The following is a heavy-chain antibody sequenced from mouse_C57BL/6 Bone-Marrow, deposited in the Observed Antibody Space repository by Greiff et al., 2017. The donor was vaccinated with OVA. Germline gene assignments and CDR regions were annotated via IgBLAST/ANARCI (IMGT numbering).Heavy chain of an antibody. V-gene: IGHV1-84*01. CDR3: VKVGYPYYFDY. CDR1: GYTFTDYY. CDR2: IYPGSGNT. Sequence: VQVVESGPELVKPGASVKISCKASGYTFTDYYINWVKQRPGQGLEWIGWIYPGSGNTKYNEKFKGKATLTVDTSSSTAYMQLSSLTSEDSAVYFCVKVGYPYYFDYWGQGTTLTVSS. D-gene: IGHD2-2*01. J-gene: IGHJ2*01.